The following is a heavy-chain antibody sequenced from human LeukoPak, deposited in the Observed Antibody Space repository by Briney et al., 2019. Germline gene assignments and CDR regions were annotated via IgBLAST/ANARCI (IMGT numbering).Heavy chain of an antibody. CDR2: IYTSGGT. Sequence: SETLSLTCTVSGGSISNYYWTWTRQPAGKGLEWIGRIYTSGGTNYNPSLKSRVTMSVDTSKNQFSLKLSSVTAADTAMYYCARAAEYSSGWYLFDYWGQGILVTVSA. D-gene: IGHD6-19*01. J-gene: IGHJ4*02. CDR1: GGSISNYY. CDR3: ARAAEYSSGWYLFDY. V-gene: IGHV4-4*07.